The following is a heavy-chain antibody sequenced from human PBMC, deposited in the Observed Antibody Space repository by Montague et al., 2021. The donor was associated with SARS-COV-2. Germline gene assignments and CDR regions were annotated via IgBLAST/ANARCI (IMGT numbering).Heavy chain of an antibody. CDR1: GGSFSGYY. CDR3: ARVRAVPAAMRIFSLGRSYYGMDV. Sequence: SETLSLTCAVYGGSFSGYYWSWIRQPPGKGQEWIGEINHSGSTNYNPSLKSRVTISVDASKNQFSLKLSSVTAADTAVYYCARVRAVPAAMRIFSLGRSYYGMDVWGQGTTVTVS. D-gene: IGHD2-2*01. V-gene: IGHV4-34*01. CDR2: INHSGST. J-gene: IGHJ6*02.